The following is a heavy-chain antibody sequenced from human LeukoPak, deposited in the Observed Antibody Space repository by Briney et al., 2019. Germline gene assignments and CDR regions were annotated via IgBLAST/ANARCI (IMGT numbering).Heavy chain of an antibody. D-gene: IGHD6-13*01. V-gene: IGHV4-61*09. CDR1: GGSISSSSYY. CDR3: ARDVVAAAGTWDY. Sequence: SETLSLTCTVSGGSISSSSYYWGWIRQLAGQGLEWIGHIYTSGTTNYNPSLKSRVTMSVDTSKNQFSLKLTSVTAADTAVYYCARDVVAAAGTWDYWGQGTLVTVSS. J-gene: IGHJ4*02. CDR2: IYTSGTT.